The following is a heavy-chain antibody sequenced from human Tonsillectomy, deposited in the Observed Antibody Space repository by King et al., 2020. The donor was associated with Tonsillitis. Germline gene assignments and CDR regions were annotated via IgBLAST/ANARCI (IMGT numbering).Heavy chain of an antibody. CDR2: INPSGGRT. CDR1: GYTFSSKY. D-gene: IGHD6-13*01. Sequence: QLVQSGADVKKPGASVKVSCKASGYTFSSKYIHWVRQAHGQGLEWMGIINPSGGRTSYSQKFQGRVTMTRDTSTSTVYMELSRLRFDDTAVYYCAREGRTREGSSWYSPGDYWGQGTLVTVSS. CDR3: AREGRTREGSSWYSPGDY. J-gene: IGHJ4*02. V-gene: IGHV1-46*01.